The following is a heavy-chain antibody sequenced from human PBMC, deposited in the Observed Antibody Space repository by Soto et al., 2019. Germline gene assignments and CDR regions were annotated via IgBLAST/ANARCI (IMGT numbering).Heavy chain of an antibody. CDR1: GGTFSSYA. V-gene: IGHV1-69*01. D-gene: IGHD2-8*01. J-gene: IGHJ6*02. Sequence: QVQLVQSGAEVKKPGSSVKVSCKASGGTFSSYAISWVRQAPGQGLEWMGGIIPIFGTANYAQKFQGRVTITAEESTSTAYMELSRLRYEDTAVYYCARYCTNGVCYTEHPRYYYYYGMDVWGQGTTVTVSS. CDR3: ARYCTNGVCYTEHPRYYYYYGMDV. CDR2: IIPIFGTA.